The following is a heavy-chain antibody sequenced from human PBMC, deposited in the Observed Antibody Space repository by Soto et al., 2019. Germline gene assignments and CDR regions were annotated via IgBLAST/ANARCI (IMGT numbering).Heavy chain of an antibody. D-gene: IGHD6-6*01. V-gene: IGHV3-21*01. CDR1: GFTFSSYS. CDR2: ISSSSSYI. J-gene: IGHJ3*02. Sequence: GGSLRLSCAASGFTFSSYSMNWVRQAPRKGLEWVSSISSSSSYIYYADSVKGRFTISRDNAKNSLYLQMNSLRAEDTAVYYCAREYESSSARRAFDIWGQGTMVTVSS. CDR3: AREYESSSARRAFDI.